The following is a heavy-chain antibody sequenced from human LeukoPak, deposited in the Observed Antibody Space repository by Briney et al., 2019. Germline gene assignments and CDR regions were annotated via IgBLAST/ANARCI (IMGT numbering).Heavy chain of an antibody. CDR2: INTNTGNP. D-gene: IGHD3-22*01. J-gene: IGHJ5*02. CDR1: GYTFTSYA. Sequence: TSVKVSCKASGYTFTSYAMNWVRQAPGQGLEWMGWINTNTGNPTYAQGFTGRFVFSLDTSVSTAYLQISSLKAEDTAVYYCARDPYYDSSGKKTGDWFDPWGQGTLVTVSS. CDR3: ARDPYYDSSGKKTGDWFDP. V-gene: IGHV7-4-1*02.